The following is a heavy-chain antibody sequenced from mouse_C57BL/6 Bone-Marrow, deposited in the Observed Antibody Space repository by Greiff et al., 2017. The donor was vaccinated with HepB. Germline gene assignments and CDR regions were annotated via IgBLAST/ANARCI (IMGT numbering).Heavy chain of an antibody. Sequence: VHVKQSVAELVRPGASVKLSCTASGFNIKNTYMHWVKQRPEQGLEWIGRIDPANGNTKYAPKFQGKATITADTSSNTAYLQLSSLTSEDTAIYYGARLFYYYGSSYPAWFAYWGQGTLVTVSA. V-gene: IGHV14-3*01. CDR1: GFNIKNTY. CDR3: ARLFYYYGSSYPAWFAY. J-gene: IGHJ3*01. CDR2: IDPANGNT. D-gene: IGHD1-1*01.